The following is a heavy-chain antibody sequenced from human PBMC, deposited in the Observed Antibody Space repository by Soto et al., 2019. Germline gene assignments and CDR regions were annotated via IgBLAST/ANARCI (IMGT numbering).Heavy chain of an antibody. J-gene: IGHJ6*03. Sequence: GGSLRLSCAASGFTFSSYAMSWVRQAPGKGLEWVSAISGSGGSTYYADSVKGRFTISRDNSKNTLYLQMNSLRAEDTAVYYCAREEQQLILWYYYYYMDVWGKGTTVTVSS. CDR2: ISGSGGST. CDR1: GFTFSSYA. V-gene: IGHV3-23*01. CDR3: AREEQQLILWYYYYYMDV. D-gene: IGHD6-13*01.